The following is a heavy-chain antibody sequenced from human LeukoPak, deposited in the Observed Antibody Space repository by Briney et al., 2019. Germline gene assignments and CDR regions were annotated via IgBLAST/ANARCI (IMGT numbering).Heavy chain of an antibody. CDR1: GYTFTSYG. Sequence: ASVKVSCKASGYTFTSYGISWVRQAPGQGLEWMGWISAYNGNTNYAQKLQGRVTMTTGTSTSTAYMELRSLRSDDTAVHYCARDVVVVPAAMIDIDYYGMDVWGKGTTVTVSS. D-gene: IGHD2-2*01. CDR3: ARDVVVVPAAMIDIDYYGMDV. CDR2: ISAYNGNT. J-gene: IGHJ6*04. V-gene: IGHV1-18*04.